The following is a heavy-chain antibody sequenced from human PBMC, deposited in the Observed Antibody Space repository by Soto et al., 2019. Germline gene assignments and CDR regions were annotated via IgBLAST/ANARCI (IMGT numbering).Heavy chain of an antibody. CDR1: GYTFTAYY. CDR3: ARDNYGPLDY. D-gene: IGHD3-10*01. CDR2: VDPNSGGT. V-gene: IGHV1-2*02. Sequence: QVQLVQSGAEVKKPGASVKVSCRPSGYTFTAYYIHWVRQAPGQGLEWMGWVDPNSGGTREAQSFQGRVTMTRDTSTSTVYVELNWLRSDDAALYCCARDNYGPLDYWGQGTLVTVSS. J-gene: IGHJ4*02.